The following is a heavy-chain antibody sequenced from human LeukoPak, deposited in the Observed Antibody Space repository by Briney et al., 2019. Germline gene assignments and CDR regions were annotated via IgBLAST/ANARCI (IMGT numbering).Heavy chain of an antibody. J-gene: IGHJ6*02. CDR1: GFTFSTYE. Sequence: RPGGSLRLSCAASGFTFSTYEMNWVRQAPGKGLEWVSYIGRSGGKKYYADSVKGRFTISRDNAKDSLYLQMNSLRAEDTAVYYCARVRRSYGYTYYFGMDVWGQGTTVTVSS. D-gene: IGHD5-18*01. V-gene: IGHV3-48*03. CDR2: IGRSGGKK. CDR3: ARVRRSYGYTYYFGMDV.